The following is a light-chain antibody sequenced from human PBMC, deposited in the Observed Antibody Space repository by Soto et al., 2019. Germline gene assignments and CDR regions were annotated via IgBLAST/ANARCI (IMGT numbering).Light chain of an antibody. Sequence: EIVLTQSPATLSLSPGERATLSCRASQSISSYLAWYQQKPDQAPRLLIYDASNRATGIPARFSGSGSGTDFTLTTSSLEPEDFAVYYCHQRSTWPFTFGPWTKVDIK. CDR2: DAS. J-gene: IGKJ3*01. V-gene: IGKV3-11*01. CDR1: QSISSY. CDR3: HQRSTWPFT.